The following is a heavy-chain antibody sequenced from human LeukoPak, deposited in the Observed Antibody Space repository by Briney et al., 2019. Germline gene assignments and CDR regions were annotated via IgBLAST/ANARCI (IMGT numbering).Heavy chain of an antibody. CDR1: GFSLSSYA. J-gene: IGHJ5*02. V-gene: IGHV3-23*01. CDR3: AKDRGNYYDTPRFDP. D-gene: IGHD3-22*01. CDR2: ISGSGGTT. Sequence: GGSLGLSCAASGFSLSSYAMSWVRQAPWKGLEWVSSISGSGGTTYYADSVKGRFTISRDNSKNMLYLQVSSLRAEDTAIYYCAKDRGNYYDTPRFDPWGQGTLVTVSS.